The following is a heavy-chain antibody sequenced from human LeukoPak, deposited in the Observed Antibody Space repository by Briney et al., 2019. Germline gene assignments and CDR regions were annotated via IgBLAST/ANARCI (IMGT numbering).Heavy chain of an antibody. V-gene: IGHV4-34*01. J-gene: IGHJ6*03. Sequence: SETLSLTCAVYGGSFSGYYWSWIRQPPGKGLEWIGEINHSGSTNYNPSLKSRVTISVDTSKNQFSLKLSSVTAADTAVYYCARGRVVAAAGHYYYYMDVWGKGTTVTVSS. CDR3: ARGRVVAAAGHYYYYMDV. D-gene: IGHD6-13*01. CDR1: GGSFSGYY. CDR2: INHSGST.